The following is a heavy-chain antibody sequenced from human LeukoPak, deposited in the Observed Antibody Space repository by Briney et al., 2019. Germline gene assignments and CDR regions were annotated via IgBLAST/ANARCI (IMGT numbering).Heavy chain of an antibody. Sequence: SETLSLTCAVYGGSFSGYYWSWIRQPPGKGLEWIGEIKHSGSTNYNPSLKSRVTIPVDNSKNQFSLKLSSVTAADTAVYYCASRAHDAFDIWGQGTMVTVSS. V-gene: IGHV4-34*01. D-gene: IGHD3-10*01. CDR3: ASRAHDAFDI. CDR2: IKHSGST. J-gene: IGHJ3*02. CDR1: GGSFSGYY.